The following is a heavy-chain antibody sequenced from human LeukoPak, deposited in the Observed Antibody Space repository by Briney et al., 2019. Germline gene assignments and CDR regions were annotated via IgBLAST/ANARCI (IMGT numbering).Heavy chain of an antibody. CDR2: INHSGST. D-gene: IGHD6-13*01. Sequence: PSETLSLTCAVYGGSFSGYYWSWIRQPPGKGLEWVGEINHSGSTNYNPYLKSRVTISVDTSKNQFSLKLSSVTAADTAVYYCARDGAYSSSWYSYNWFDPWGQGNLVTVSS. CDR3: ARDGAYSSSWYSYNWFDP. J-gene: IGHJ5*02. CDR1: GGSFSGYY. V-gene: IGHV4-34*01.